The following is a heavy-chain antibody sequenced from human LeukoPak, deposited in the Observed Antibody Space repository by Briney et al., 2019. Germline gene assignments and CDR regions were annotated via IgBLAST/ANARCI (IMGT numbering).Heavy chain of an antibody. V-gene: IGHV3-53*01. CDR2: LYTGGGA. CDR1: GFTVSSNS. D-gene: IGHD6-19*01. CDR3: ARRDATGWFHHFDY. J-gene: IGHJ4*02. Sequence: GGSLRLSCAASGFTVSSNSMAWVRQTPGRGLEWVSILYTGGGANYADSVKGRFTISRDNSRNTLFLQMDSLRAEDTAVYYCARRDATGWFHHFDYWGQGTLVTVSS.